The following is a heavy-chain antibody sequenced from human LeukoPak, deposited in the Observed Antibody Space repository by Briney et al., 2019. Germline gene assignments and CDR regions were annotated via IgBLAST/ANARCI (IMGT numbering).Heavy chain of an antibody. CDR3: VRLRRNSDTSGFYYYYDL. V-gene: IGHV3-21*01. D-gene: IGHD3-22*01. J-gene: IGHJ4*02. CDR2: ISVRSNYI. Sequence: GGSLRLSCLASGYTFSRYSINWVRQAPGKGLEWVSSISVRSNYIYYADSVRGRFPISRDDARDSLYLQMNSLRAEDTAVYYCVRLRRNSDTSGFYYYYDLWGQGTLVTVSS. CDR1: GYTFSRYS.